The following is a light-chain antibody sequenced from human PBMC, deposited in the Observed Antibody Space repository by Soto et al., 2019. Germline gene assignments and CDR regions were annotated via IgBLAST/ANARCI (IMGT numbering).Light chain of an antibody. CDR2: EVS. CDR3: SSYTSSSTLV. CDR1: SSDVGGHTY. V-gene: IGLV2-14*01. Sequence: QSALTQPASVSGSPGQSITISCTGTSSDVGGHTYVSWYQQHPGKAPKLMIFEVSNRPSGVPNRFSGSKSGNTASLTISGLQSEDEADYYCSSYTSSSTLVFGTGTKLTVL. J-gene: IGLJ1*01.